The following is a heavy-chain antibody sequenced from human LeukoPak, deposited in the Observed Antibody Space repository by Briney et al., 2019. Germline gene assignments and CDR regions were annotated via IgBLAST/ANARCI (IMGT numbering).Heavy chain of an antibody. CDR1: GFTFDDYG. CDR2: INWNGGST. Sequence: PGGSLRLSCAASGFTFDDYGMSWVRQAPGKGLEWVSGINWNGGSTGYADSVKGRFTISRDNSKNTLYLQMNSLRAEDTAVYYCARDTHYDFWSGYLHWGQGTLVTVSS. J-gene: IGHJ4*02. D-gene: IGHD3-3*01. CDR3: ARDTHYDFWSGYLH. V-gene: IGHV3-20*04.